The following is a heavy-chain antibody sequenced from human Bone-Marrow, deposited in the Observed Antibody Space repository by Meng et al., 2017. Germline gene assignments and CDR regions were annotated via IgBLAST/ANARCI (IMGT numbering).Heavy chain of an antibody. CDR1: GFTFDDYT. V-gene: IGHV3-43*01. D-gene: IGHD6-13*01. Sequence: GESLKISCAASGFTFDDYTMHWVRQAPGKGLEWVSLISWDGGSTYYEDSVKGRFTISRDNSKNSLYLQMNSLRTEDTALYYCAKDIRSEQQLVNYYYGMDVWGQGTTVTVSS. CDR2: ISWDGGST. J-gene: IGHJ6*02. CDR3: AKDIRSEQQLVNYYYGMDV.